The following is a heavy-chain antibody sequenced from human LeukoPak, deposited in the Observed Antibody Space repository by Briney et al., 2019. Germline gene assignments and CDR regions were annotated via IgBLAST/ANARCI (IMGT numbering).Heavy chain of an antibody. CDR1: GGSISSYY. Sequence: SETLSLTCTVSGGSISSYYWSWIRQPPGEGLEWIGYIYYSGSTNYNPSLKSRVTISVDTSKNQFSLNLSSVTAADTAVYYCARRAYSSGYYYSDYWGQGTLVTVSS. J-gene: IGHJ4*02. V-gene: IGHV4-59*01. D-gene: IGHD3-22*01. CDR2: IYYSGST. CDR3: ARRAYSSGYYYSDY.